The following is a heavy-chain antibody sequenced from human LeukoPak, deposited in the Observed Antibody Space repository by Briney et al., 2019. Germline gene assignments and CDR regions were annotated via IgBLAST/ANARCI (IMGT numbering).Heavy chain of an antibody. J-gene: IGHJ6*03. Sequence: SETLSLTCTVSGGSISTDNCYWGWIRQPPGKGLEWIGNIFYNGKTYYNPSLKSRVTISVDTSKNQFSLKLSSVTAADTAVYLCARHRDTGYYYYMDVWGTGTTVTVSS. CDR1: GGSISTDNCY. CDR3: ARHRDTGYYYYMDV. D-gene: IGHD1-1*01. CDR2: IFYNGKT. V-gene: IGHV4-39*01.